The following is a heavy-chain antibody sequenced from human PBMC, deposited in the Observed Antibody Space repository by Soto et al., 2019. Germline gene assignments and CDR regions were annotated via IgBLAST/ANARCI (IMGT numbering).Heavy chain of an antibody. CDR1: GFTFSSYS. CDR3: ARDSYDFWSAGNWFDP. V-gene: IGHV3-21*01. D-gene: IGHD3-3*01. Sequence: GGSLRLSCAASGFTFSSYSMNWVRQAPGKGLEWVSSISSSSSYIYYADSVKGRFTISRDNAKNSLYLQMNSLRAEDTAVYYCARDSYDFWSAGNWFDPWGQGTLVTVSS. J-gene: IGHJ5*02. CDR2: ISSSSSYI.